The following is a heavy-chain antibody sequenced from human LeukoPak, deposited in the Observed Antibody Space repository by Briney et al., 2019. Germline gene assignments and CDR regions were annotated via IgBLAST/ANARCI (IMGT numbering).Heavy chain of an antibody. CDR1: GFTFSSYE. J-gene: IGHJ4*02. V-gene: IGHV3-48*03. D-gene: IGHD2-21*01. Sequence: GGSLRLSCAASGFTFSSYEMNWVRQAPGKGLEWVSYISSSGSNIYYADSVKGRFTISRENAKNSLYLQMNRLRAENTAVYYCASCAVRGYWGQGTLVTVSS. CDR3: ASCAVRGY. CDR2: ISSSGSNI.